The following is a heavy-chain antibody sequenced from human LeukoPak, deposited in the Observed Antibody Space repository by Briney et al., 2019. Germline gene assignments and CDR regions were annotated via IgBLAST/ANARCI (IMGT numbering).Heavy chain of an antibody. D-gene: IGHD3-22*01. CDR1: GGSISSYY. J-gene: IGHJ4*02. V-gene: IGHV4-59*01. CDR2: IYYSGST. CDR3: ARAGLGYYVDY. Sequence: PSETLSLTCTVSGGSISSYYWSWIRQPPGKGLEWIGYIYYSGSTNYNPSLKSRVTISVDTSKNQFSLKLNSVTAADTAVYYCARAGLGYYVDYWGQGTLVTVSS.